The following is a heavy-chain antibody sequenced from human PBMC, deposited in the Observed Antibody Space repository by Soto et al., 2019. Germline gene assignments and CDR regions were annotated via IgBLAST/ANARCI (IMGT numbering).Heavy chain of an antibody. V-gene: IGHV4-59*01. Sequence: PSETLSLTCTVSGGSISSYYWSWILQPPGKGLEWIGYIYYSGSTNYNPSLKSRVTISVDTSKNQFSLKLSSVTAADTAVYYCARDIRGISDYWGQGTLVIVSS. D-gene: IGHD2-15*01. J-gene: IGHJ4*02. CDR1: GGSISSYY. CDR2: IYYSGST. CDR3: ARDIRGISDY.